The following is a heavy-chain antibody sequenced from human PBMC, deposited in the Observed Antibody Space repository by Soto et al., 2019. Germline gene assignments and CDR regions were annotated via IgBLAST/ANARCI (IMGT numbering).Heavy chain of an antibody. V-gene: IGHV1-3*01. CDR3: ARGTGSYSFQH. CDR1: GYSFTSYG. Sequence: QVHLVQSGAEVKKPGASVKVSCKASGYSFTSYGIHWVRQAPGQGLEWMGWINVGNGRTKYSQMLQGRVTITTDTLASVAYMELSRLRIEDTAVYYCARGTGSYSFQHGGQGTLVTVSS. J-gene: IGHJ1*01. D-gene: IGHD1-26*01. CDR2: INVGNGRT.